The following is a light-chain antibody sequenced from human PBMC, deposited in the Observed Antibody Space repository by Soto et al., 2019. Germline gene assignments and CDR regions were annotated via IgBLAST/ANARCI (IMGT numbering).Light chain of an antibody. CDR2: WAS. Sequence: DIVMTQSPDSLAVSLGERATINCKSSRSILSGSNNYLAWYQQKPGQTPRLLIYWASTRESGVPDRFSGSRSGTEFTLTISSLQAEDVAVYYCQQYYSSPFAFAPGTKVDI. V-gene: IGKV4-1*01. J-gene: IGKJ3*01. CDR1: RSILSGSNNY. CDR3: QQYYSSPFA.